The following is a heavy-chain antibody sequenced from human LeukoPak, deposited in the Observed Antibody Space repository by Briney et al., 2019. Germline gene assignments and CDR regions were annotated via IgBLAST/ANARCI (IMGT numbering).Heavy chain of an antibody. D-gene: IGHD2-21*02. V-gene: IGHV1-2*02. J-gene: IGHJ4*02. Sequence: ASVKVSCKASGNSFTGYYIHWVRQAPGQGLEWMGWINPDGGDTNYAQKFQGRVTMTRDTSISTAYMELSRLRSDDSAVYYCTRVSKGYCGGDCYSDYWGQGTLVTVSS. CDR1: GNSFTGYY. CDR3: TRVSKGYCGGDCYSDY. CDR2: INPDGGDT.